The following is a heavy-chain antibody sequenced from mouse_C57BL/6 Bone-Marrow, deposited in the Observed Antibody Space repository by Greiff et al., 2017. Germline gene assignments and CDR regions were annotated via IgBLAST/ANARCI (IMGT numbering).Heavy chain of an antibody. Sequence: LQQSGAELVRPGASVTLSCKASGYTFTDYEMHWVKQTPVHGLEWIGAIDPETGGTAYNQKFKGKAILTADKSSSTAYMELRSLTSEDSAVYYCTRDTTVVYWYFDVWGTGTTVTVSS. V-gene: IGHV1-15*01. D-gene: IGHD1-1*01. CDR3: TRDTTVVYWYFDV. J-gene: IGHJ1*03. CDR1: GYTFTDYE. CDR2: IDPETGGT.